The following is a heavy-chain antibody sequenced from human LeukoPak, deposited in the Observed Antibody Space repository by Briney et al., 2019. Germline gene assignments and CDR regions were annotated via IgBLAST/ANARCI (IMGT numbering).Heavy chain of an antibody. V-gene: IGHV3-23*01. D-gene: IGHD2-15*01. Sequence: GGSLRLSCAASGFTFSGYAMSCVREAPGKGLEWVSALSGGGGSTNYADSVKGRFTISRDNAKNSLYLQMNSLRAEDTAVYYCARDSDSIDYWGQGTLVTVSS. CDR3: ARDSDSIDY. CDR1: GFTFSGYA. CDR2: LSGGGGST. J-gene: IGHJ4*02.